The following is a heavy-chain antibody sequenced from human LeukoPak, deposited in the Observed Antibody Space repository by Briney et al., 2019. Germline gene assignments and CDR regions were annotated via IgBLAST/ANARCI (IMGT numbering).Heavy chain of an antibody. CDR1: GFTFSDYY. J-gene: IGHJ4*01. CDR2: ISDRGDTI. CDR3: ARLKADN. Sequence: NPGGSLRLSCTASGFTFSDYYMSWIRQAPGKGLEWVSYISDRGDTIYYADSVKGRFTISRDNANNSASLQMDSLRDEDTAVYYCARLKADNWGPGSLVTVSS. V-gene: IGHV3-11*01.